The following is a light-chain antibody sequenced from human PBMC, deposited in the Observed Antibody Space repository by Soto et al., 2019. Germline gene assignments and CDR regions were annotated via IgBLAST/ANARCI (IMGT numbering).Light chain of an antibody. V-gene: IGKV1-39*01. CDR3: QQTSTMPVT. J-gene: IGKJ1*01. CDR1: RGIGNA. Sequence: DIQMTQSPSSLSASVGDRVTITCRPSRGIGNALVWYQQKPGTVPKLLIHSAASSLQSGVPSRFSGSGSGTDFTLTISSLQPEDFATYFCQQTSTMPVTFGQGTKVDIK. CDR2: SAAS.